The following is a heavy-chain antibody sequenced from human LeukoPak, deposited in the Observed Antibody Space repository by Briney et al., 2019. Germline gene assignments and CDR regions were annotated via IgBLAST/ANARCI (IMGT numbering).Heavy chain of an antibody. Sequence: PGGSLRLSCAASGFTFSSYWMSWVRQAPGKGLEWVANIKQDGSEKYYVDSVKGRFTISRDNAKNSLYLQMNSLRAEDTAVYYCARDPTSLMTTASEANYWGQGTLVTVSS. CDR1: GFTFSSYW. D-gene: IGHD4-11*01. J-gene: IGHJ4*02. CDR2: IKQDGSEK. CDR3: ARDPTSLMTTASEANY. V-gene: IGHV3-7*01.